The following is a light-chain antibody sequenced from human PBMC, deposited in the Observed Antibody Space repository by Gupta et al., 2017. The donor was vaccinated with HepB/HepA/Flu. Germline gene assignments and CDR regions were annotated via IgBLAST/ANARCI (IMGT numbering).Light chain of an antibody. CDR3: CSYAGSYTYV. CDR1: SSDVGNYNY. CDR2: DVI. Sequence: QSALTQPRSVSGSPGQSVTISCTGTSSDVGNYNYVSWYQQHPGKAPKLIIYDVIKRPSGVPDRFAGSNAGNTASLTISELQAEDEADYYCCSYAGSYTYVFGNGTKVTVL. J-gene: IGLJ1*01. V-gene: IGLV2-11*01.